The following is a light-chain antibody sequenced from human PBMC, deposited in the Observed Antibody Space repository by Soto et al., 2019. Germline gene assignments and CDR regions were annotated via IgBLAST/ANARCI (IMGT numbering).Light chain of an antibody. CDR1: SSNIGSNY. Sequence: QSVLTQPPSASGTPGQRVTISCSGRSSNIGSNYVYWYQQLPGTAPKLLIYYNNQRPSGVPDRFSGSKSGTSASLAISGLRSEDEADYYCATWDHSLLGYVFGTGTKVTVI. V-gene: IGLV1-47*02. CDR3: ATWDHSLLGYV. CDR2: YNN. J-gene: IGLJ1*01.